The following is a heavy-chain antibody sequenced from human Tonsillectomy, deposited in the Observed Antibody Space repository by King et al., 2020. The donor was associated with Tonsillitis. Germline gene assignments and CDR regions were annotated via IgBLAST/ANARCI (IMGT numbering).Heavy chain of an antibody. D-gene: IGHD3-9*01. J-gene: IGHJ3*02. CDR1: GFTFEDYA. Sequence: VQLVESGGGLVQPGRSLRLSCVTSGFTFEDYAMHWVRQAPGKGLEWVSIINWNSHWISYADSVQGRFIISRDNAKKSLYLQMNSLRVGDTALYFCANLPHEGRYRNDWQPADIWGQGTMVTVSS. CDR2: INWNSHWI. V-gene: IGHV3-9*01. CDR3: ANLPHEGRYRNDWQPADI.